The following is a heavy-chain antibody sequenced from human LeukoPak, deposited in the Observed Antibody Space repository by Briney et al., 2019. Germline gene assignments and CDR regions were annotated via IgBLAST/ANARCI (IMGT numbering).Heavy chain of an antibody. CDR2: MTSGGRDI. V-gene: IGHV3-23*01. D-gene: IGHD4-17*01. Sequence: GGSLRLSCAASGFTFATYAMTGVRQAPGKGLEWVSSMTSGGRDIYYADSVKGRFTISRDNYKNTLYLQMNSLRAEDTAVYYCARDPNGNYVGAFDFQPWGQGTLVTVSS. CDR3: ARDPNGNYVGAFDFQP. J-gene: IGHJ1*01. CDR1: GFTFATYA.